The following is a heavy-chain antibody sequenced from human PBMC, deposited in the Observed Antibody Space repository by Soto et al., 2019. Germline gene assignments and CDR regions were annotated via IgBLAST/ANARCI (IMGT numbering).Heavy chain of an antibody. CDR1: GFTFSDYY. J-gene: IGHJ2*01. D-gene: IGHD6-13*01. Sequence: QVQLVESGGGLVKPGGSLRLSCAASGFTFSDYYMSWLRQAPGKGLEWVSYINSSSSYTNYADSVKGRFTISRDNAKNSLYLQMNSLRAADTAVYYCARIITAAGGRRYFDLWGRGTLVTVSS. V-gene: IGHV3-11*05. CDR3: ARIITAAGGRRYFDL. CDR2: INSSSSYT.